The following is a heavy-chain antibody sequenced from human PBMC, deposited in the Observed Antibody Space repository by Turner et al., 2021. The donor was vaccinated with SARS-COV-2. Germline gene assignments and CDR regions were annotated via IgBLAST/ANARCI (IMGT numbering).Heavy chain of an antibody. CDR2: INPNSGGT. J-gene: IGHJ5*02. CDR1: GYTFTGYY. V-gene: IGHV1-2*02. CDR3: ARQATAMFTGPRPATAAGFDP. D-gene: IGHD5-18*01. Sequence: QVQLVQSGAEVKKPGASVKVSCKASGYTFTGYYMNWVRQAPGQGLEWMGWINPNSGGTIYAQKFQGRVTMTRDTSVSTAYMELSRLRSDDTAVYYCARQATAMFTGPRPATAAGFDPWGQGTLVTVSS.